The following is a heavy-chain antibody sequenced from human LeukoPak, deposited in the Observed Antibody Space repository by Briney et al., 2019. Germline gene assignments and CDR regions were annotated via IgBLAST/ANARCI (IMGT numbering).Heavy chain of an antibody. CDR1: GGSISSRNW. Sequence: PSGTLSLTCAVSGGSISSRNWWSWVRPPPGKGLEWIGEIYHSGSTNYNPSLKTRVTISVDTSKNQFSLKLSSVTAADTAVYYCARQYSDILTGYHRGELYWYFDLWGRGTLVTVSS. CDR3: ARQYSDILTGYHRGELYWYFDL. CDR2: IYHSGST. D-gene: IGHD3-9*01. J-gene: IGHJ2*01. V-gene: IGHV4-4*02.